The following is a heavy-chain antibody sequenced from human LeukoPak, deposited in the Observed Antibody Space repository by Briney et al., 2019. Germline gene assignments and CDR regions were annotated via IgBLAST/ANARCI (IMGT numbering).Heavy chain of an antibody. Sequence: SGGSLRLSCAASGFTFSSYSMNWVRQAPGKGLVWVSRINSDGSSTSYADSVKGRFTISRDNAKNTMYLQINSLRSEDTAIYFCAKTIPYWYFDLWGRGTLVTVSS. CDR2: INSDGSST. V-gene: IGHV3-74*01. CDR1: GFTFSSYS. D-gene: IGHD5-24*01. J-gene: IGHJ2*01. CDR3: AKTIPYWYFDL.